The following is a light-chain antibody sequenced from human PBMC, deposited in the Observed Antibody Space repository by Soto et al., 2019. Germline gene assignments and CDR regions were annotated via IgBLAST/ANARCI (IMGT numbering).Light chain of an antibody. V-gene: IGKV1-5*01. CDR2: DAS. Sequence: DVQMTQSPSTVSASVGDGVTITCRASQRISTWLAWYQQKPGKAPKLLISDASSLESGVPSRFSGSGSGTEFTLTISSLQPDDFATYYCQQYNTYSPERTFGQGTKVDIK. CDR3: QQYNTYSPERT. CDR1: QRISTW. J-gene: IGKJ1*01.